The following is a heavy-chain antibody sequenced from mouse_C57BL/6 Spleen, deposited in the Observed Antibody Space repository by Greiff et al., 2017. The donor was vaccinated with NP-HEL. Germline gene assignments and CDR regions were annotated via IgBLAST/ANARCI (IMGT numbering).Heavy chain of an antibody. CDR1: GFTFSSYG. V-gene: IGHV5-6*01. CDR3: ARRGDYYGSSDYAMDY. D-gene: IGHD1-1*01. J-gene: IGHJ4*01. CDR2: ISSGGSYT. Sequence: EVQLQESGGDLVKPGGSLKLSCAASGFTFSSYGMSWVRQTPDKRLEWVATISSGGSYTYYPDSVKGRFTISRDNAKNTLYLQMSSLKSEDTAMYYCARRGDYYGSSDYAMDYWGQGTSVTVSS.